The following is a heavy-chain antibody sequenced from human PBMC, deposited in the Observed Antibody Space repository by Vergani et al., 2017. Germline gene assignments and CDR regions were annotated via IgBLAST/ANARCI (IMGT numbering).Heavy chain of an antibody. V-gene: IGHV4-39*01. CDR3: ARAGHTIFGVVERGAFDI. D-gene: IGHD3-3*01. CDR2: IYYSGST. Sequence: QLQLQESGPGLVKPSETLSLTCTVSGGSISSSSYYWGWIRQPPGKGLEWIGSIYYSGSTYYNPSLKSRVTISVDTSKNQFSLKLSSVTAADTAVYYCARAGHTIFGVVERGAFDIWGQGTMVTVSS. J-gene: IGHJ3*02. CDR1: GGSISSSSYY.